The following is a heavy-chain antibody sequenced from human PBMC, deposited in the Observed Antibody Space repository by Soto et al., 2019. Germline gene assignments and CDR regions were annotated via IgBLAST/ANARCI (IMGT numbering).Heavy chain of an antibody. CDR2: TYYRSKWYN. CDR3: ARATFGSRVGNNYYYYYYMDV. V-gene: IGHV6-1*01. J-gene: IGHJ6*03. Sequence: SQTRSLTCAISGDSGSKNRVTWTWIRKSPSRGLEWLGRTYYRSKWYNDYAVSVKSRITINPDTSKNQFSLQLNSVTPEDTAVYYCARATFGSRVGNNYYYYYYMDVWGKGTTVTVSS. CDR1: GDSGSKNRVT. D-gene: IGHD3-3*01.